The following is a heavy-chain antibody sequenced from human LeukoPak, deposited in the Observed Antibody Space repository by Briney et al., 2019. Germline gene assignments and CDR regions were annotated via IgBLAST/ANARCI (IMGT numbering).Heavy chain of an antibody. D-gene: IGHD5-24*01. CDR2: IKQDGGEK. CDR1: GFTFSSYW. CDR3: AGRGDGNLYYFDH. Sequence: GGSLRLTCAASGFTFSSYWMSWVRQAPGKGLEWVANIKQDGGEKYYVDSVKGRFTISRDNAKNSLYLQMNSLRPEDTAVYYCAGRGDGNLYYFDHWGQGTLVTASS. J-gene: IGHJ4*02. V-gene: IGHV3-7*04.